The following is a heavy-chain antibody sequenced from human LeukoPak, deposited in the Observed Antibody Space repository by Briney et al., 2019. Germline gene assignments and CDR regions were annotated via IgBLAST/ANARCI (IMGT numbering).Heavy chain of an antibody. CDR1: VGSISYYC. J-gene: IGHJ4*02. CDR2: INYSGST. Sequence: PSETLSLTCTVSVGSISYYCWSWIRQPPGKGLEWIGYINYSGSTNYNPSLKSRVTISVDTSKNQFSLKLSSVTAADTAVYYCARHPSVAGTKGGFDHWGQGTLVTVSS. D-gene: IGHD6-19*01. CDR3: ARHPSVAGTKGGFDH. V-gene: IGHV4-59*08.